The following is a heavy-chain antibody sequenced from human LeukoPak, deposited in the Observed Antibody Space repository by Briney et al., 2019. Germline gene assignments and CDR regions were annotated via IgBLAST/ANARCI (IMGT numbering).Heavy chain of an antibody. Sequence: GGSLRLSCAASGFTFSSYWMHWVRQAPGKGLVWVSRINSDGSSTSYADSVKGRFTISRDNAKNTLYLQMNSLRAEDTAVYYCAGLNYDSSGLSAFDIWGQGTMVTVSS. CDR1: GFTFSSYW. CDR2: INSDGSST. J-gene: IGHJ3*02. CDR3: AGLNYDSSGLSAFDI. D-gene: IGHD3-22*01. V-gene: IGHV3-74*01.